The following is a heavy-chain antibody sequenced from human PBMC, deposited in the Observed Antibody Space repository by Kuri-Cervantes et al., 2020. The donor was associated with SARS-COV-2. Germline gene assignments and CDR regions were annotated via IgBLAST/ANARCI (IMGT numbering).Heavy chain of an antibody. CDR3: ARVAGLLAAAFDRPSFFDY. CDR2: INHSGST. J-gene: IGHJ4*02. V-gene: IGHV4-34*01. D-gene: IGHD6-13*01. CDR1: GGSFSGYY. Sequence: ESLKISCAVYGGSFSGYYWSWIRQPPGKGLEWIGEINHSGSTNYNPSLKSRVTISVDTSKNQFSLKLSSVTAADTAVYYCARVAGLLAAAFDRPSFFDYWGQGTLVTVSS.